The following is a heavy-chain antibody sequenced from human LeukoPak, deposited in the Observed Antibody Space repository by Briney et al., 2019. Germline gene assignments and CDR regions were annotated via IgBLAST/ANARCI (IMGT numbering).Heavy chain of an antibody. V-gene: IGHV1-18*01. J-gene: IGHJ6*03. D-gene: IGHD5-12*01. Sequence: ASVKVSCKASGYTFTSYGISWVRQAPGQGLEWMGWISAYNGNTNYAQKLQGRVTMTTDTSTSTAYMELRSLRSDDTAVYYCARDPLGWWLRVDYYYYMDVWAKGTTVTVSS. CDR3: ARDPLGWWLRVDYYYYMDV. CDR2: ISAYNGNT. CDR1: GYTFTSYG.